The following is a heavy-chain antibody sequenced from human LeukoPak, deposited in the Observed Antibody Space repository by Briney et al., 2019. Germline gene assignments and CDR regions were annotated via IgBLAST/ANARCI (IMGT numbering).Heavy chain of an antibody. CDR2: ISSSSSYI. V-gene: IGHV3-21*01. D-gene: IGHD4-17*01. J-gene: IGHJ4*02. Sequence: SISSSSSYIYYAGSVKGRFTSSRDNAKNSLYLQMNSLRAEDTAVDYCARDVYGDYVPYYFDDWGQGTLVTVSS. CDR3: ARDVYGDYVPYYFDD.